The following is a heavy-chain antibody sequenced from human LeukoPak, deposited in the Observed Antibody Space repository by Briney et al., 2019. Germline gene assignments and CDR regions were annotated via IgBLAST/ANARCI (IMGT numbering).Heavy chain of an antibody. Sequence: SSETLSLTCTVSGGSISSTNCYWDRMRQPPGKGLEWIGTISSTVTTYYSTSPKSRVTISVDTSKNQFSLNLRSVTAADTAMYYCTTLTNSLYNWFDPWGQGTLVTVSS. CDR2: ISSTVTT. V-gene: IGHV4-39*01. CDR3: TTLTNSLYNWFDP. J-gene: IGHJ5*02. D-gene: IGHD2-2*01. CDR1: GGSISSTNCY.